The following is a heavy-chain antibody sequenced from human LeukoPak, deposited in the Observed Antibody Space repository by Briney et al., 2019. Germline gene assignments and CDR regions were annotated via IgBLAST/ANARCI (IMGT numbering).Heavy chain of an antibody. CDR3: ARVAHYYDSSGYLGY. J-gene: IGHJ4*02. D-gene: IGHD3-22*01. CDR2: INPSGGST. CDR1: GYTFTSYY. Sequence: ASVKVSCKASGYTFTSYYMHWVRQAPGQGLEWMGIINPSGGSTSYAQKFQGRVTMTRDTSASTAYMELSSLRSEDMAVYYCARVAHYYDSSGYLGYWGQGTLVTVSS. V-gene: IGHV1-46*01.